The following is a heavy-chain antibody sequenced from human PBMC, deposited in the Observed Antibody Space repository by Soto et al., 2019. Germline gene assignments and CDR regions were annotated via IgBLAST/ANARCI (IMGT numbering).Heavy chain of an antibody. D-gene: IGHD3-10*01. CDR1: GFTFSRYG. CDR3: ARDQGFGRDAFDI. Sequence: GGSLSLSCAASGFTFSRYGMHWVRQAPGKGLEWVAVIWYDGSNKYYADSVKGRFTISRDNSKNTLYLQMNSLRAEDTAVYYCARDQGFGRDAFDIWGQGTMVTVSS. J-gene: IGHJ3*02. CDR2: IWYDGSNK. V-gene: IGHV3-33*01.